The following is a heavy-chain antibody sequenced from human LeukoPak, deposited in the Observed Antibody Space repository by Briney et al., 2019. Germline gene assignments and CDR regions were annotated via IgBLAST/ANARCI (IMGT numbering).Heavy chain of an antibody. D-gene: IGHD2-15*01. J-gene: IGHJ4*02. CDR1: AFTFSSYW. Sequence: PGGSLRLSCAASAFTFSSYWMSWVRQAPGNGLEWVANIDQDGSEKYYVESMKGRITISRDDSKNTLHLQLNSLRVEDTASYYCAKDYCSGGACYFFDYWGQGTLVTVSS. CDR3: AKDYCSGGACYFFDY. V-gene: IGHV3-7*03. CDR2: IDQDGSEK.